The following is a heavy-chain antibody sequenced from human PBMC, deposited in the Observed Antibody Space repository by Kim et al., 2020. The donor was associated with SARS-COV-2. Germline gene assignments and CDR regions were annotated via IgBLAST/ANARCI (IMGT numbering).Heavy chain of an antibody. CDR3: ARLDWFDP. CDR2: FGTA. J-gene: IGHJ5*02. V-gene: IGHV1-69*01. Sequence: FGTANYAQKFQGRVTITADESTSTAYMELSSLRSEDTAVYYCARLDWFDPWGQGTLVTVSS.